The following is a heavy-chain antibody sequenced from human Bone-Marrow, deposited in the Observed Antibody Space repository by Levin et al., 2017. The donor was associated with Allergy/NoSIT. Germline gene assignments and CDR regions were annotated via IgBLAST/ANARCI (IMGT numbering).Heavy chain of an antibody. CDR1: GFTFSSYE. V-gene: IGHV3-48*03. Sequence: GESLKISCAASGFTFSSYEMAWVRQAPGKGLEWVAYTSASGSSELYADSVKGRFTISRDNTKLYLQMNSLSAEDTAVYYCAKVGDSSTSSHESLDYWGQGTLVTVSS. J-gene: IGHJ4*02. CDR2: TSASGSSE. CDR3: AKVGDSSTSSHESLDY. D-gene: IGHD2-2*01.